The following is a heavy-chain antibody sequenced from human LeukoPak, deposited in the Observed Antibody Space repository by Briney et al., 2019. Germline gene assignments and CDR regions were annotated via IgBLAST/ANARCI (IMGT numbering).Heavy chain of an antibody. D-gene: IGHD3/OR15-3a*01. CDR1: GYSFSNND. Sequence: ASVKVSCKASGYSFSNNDINWVRQTTGQGLEWMGWTSPNSGNTGYAQKFQGRITMTKNTSISTAYMELSSLRSEDTAVYYCARDRTGAQFKVFDYWGQGTLVTVSS. J-gene: IGHJ4*02. V-gene: IGHV1-8*01. CDR2: TSPNSGNT. CDR3: ARDRTGAQFKVFDY.